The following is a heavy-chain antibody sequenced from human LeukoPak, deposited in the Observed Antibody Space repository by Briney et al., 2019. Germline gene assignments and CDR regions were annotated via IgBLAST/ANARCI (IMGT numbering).Heavy chain of an antibody. Sequence: SETLCLTCAVYGGSFRGYYWSWIRDPPGEGLEWSGEINHSGSTNYNPSLKSRVTLSVETSKNQYSLKLRFVTAAETAVYYCVRQRPSITGGMDVWGQGTTVTVS. CDR3: VRQRPSITGGMDV. J-gene: IGHJ6*02. V-gene: IGHV4-34*01. CDR2: INHSGST. D-gene: IGHD5-12*01. CDR1: GGSFRGYY.